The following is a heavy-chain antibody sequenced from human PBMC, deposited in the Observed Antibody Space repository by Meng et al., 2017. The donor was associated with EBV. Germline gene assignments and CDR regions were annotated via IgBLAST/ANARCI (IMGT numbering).Heavy chain of an antibody. V-gene: IGHV1-2*06. CDR1: GYTFTGYY. D-gene: IGHD6-13*01. Sequence: QVQLLQSGAEVKKPGASVKASCKASGYTFTGYYMHWVRQAPGQGLEWMGRINPNSGGTNYAQKFQGRVTMTRDTSISTAYMELSRLRSDDTAVYYCAKGADLAAAGTFWFDPWGQGTLVTVSS. CDR2: INPNSGGT. CDR3: AKGADLAAAGTFWFDP. J-gene: IGHJ5*02.